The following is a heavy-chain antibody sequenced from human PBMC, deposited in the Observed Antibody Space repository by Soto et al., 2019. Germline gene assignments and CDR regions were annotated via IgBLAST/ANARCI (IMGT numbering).Heavy chain of an antibody. Sequence: GGSLRLSCAASGFTFSSYAMTWVRQAPGQGLEWVSSITNSGDRAYYPGSVKGRFTISRENAKNSLYLQMNSLRAEDTAVYYCARDRRYYGSGSYPAYYYYGMDVWGQGTTVTVSS. CDR3: ARDRRYYGSGSYPAYYYYGMDV. J-gene: IGHJ6*02. D-gene: IGHD3-10*01. V-gene: IGHV3-23*01. CDR1: GFTFSSYA. CDR2: ITNSGDRA.